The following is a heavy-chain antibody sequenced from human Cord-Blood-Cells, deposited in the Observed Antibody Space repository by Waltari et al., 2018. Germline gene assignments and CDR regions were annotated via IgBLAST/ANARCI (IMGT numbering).Heavy chain of an antibody. CDR3: ARVPDQSEYSSSSVFDY. V-gene: IGHV1-18*01. CDR2: ISAYNGNT. Sequence: QVQLVQSGAEVKKPGASVKVSCKASGYTFTSYGISWVRQAPGQGIDGMGWISAYNGNTNYAQKLQGRVTMTTDTSTSTAYMELRSLRSDDTAVYYCARVPDQSEYSSSSVFDYWGQGTLVTVSS. D-gene: IGHD6-6*01. J-gene: IGHJ4*02. CDR1: GYTFTSYG.